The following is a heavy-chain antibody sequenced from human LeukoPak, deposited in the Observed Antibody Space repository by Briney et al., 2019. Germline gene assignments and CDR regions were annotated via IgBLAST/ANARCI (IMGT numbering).Heavy chain of an antibody. Sequence: GGSLRLSCAASGFTFSSYEMNWVRQAPGKGLEWVSYISSSGSTIYYADSVKGRFTISRDNAKNSLYLQMNSLRAKDTAVYYCAREKREWFGELLFFDYWGQGTLVTVSS. CDR3: AREKREWFGELLFFDY. D-gene: IGHD3-10*01. V-gene: IGHV3-48*03. J-gene: IGHJ4*02. CDR2: ISSSGSTI. CDR1: GFTFSSYE.